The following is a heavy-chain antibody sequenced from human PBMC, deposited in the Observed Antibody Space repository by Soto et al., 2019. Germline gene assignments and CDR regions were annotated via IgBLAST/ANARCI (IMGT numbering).Heavy chain of an antibody. J-gene: IGHJ4*02. Sequence: QVQLQESGPGLVKPSQTLSLTCTVSGASISSGSYYWSWIRQLPGKGLEWIGYISNSGSTYYNPSLKSRVTISVGTSKNQFSLRVSSVTAADTAVYYCARAVYSNHVYWGQGTLVTVSS. CDR3: ARAVYSNHVY. CDR2: ISNSGST. CDR1: GASISSGSYY. V-gene: IGHV4-31*03. D-gene: IGHD4-4*01.